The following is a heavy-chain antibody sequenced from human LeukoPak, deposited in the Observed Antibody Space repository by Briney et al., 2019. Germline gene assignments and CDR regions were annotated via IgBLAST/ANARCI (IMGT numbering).Heavy chain of an antibody. V-gene: IGHV3-21*01. CDR1: GFTFSSYS. J-gene: IGHJ4*02. Sequence: PGGSLRLSCAASGFTFSSYSMNWVRQAPGKGLEWVSSISSSSSYIYYADSVKGRFTISRDNAKNSLYLQMNNLRAEDTAVYYCAREGRMIVVSFDYWGQGTLVTVSS. D-gene: IGHD3-22*01. CDR2: ISSSSSYI. CDR3: AREGRMIVVSFDY.